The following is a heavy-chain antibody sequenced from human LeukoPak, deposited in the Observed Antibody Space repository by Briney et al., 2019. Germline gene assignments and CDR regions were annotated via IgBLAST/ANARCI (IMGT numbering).Heavy chain of an antibody. V-gene: IGHV3-7*01. Sequence: PGGSLRLSCAASGFTFSTYWMTWVRQAPGKGLEWVASMKHDGSEKYYVDSVKGRFTISRDNAKSSLYLQMNSLRAEDTAVYYCARTPFGSSPRPYYFDYWGQGTLVTVSS. CDR3: ARTPFGSSPRPYYFDY. J-gene: IGHJ4*02. CDR1: GFTFSTYW. D-gene: IGHD6-6*01. CDR2: MKHDGSEK.